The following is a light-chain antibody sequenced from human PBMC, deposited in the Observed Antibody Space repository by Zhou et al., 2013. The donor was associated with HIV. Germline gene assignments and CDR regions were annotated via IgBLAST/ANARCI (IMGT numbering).Light chain of an antibody. CDR3: QQANSFPRT. CDR1: QDITTY. Sequence: DIQMTQSPSAMSASVGDRVTITCRASQDITTYLAWYQQRPGKAPNLLIYAASRLQSGVPSRFSGSGSGTEFTLTISSLQPEDFATYYCQQANSFPRTFGQGTKVEIK. J-gene: IGKJ1*01. CDR2: AAS. V-gene: IGKV1-12*01.